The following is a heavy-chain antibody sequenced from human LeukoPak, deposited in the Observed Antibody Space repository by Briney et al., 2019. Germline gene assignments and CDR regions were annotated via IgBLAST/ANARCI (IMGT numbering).Heavy chain of an antibody. CDR2: INHSGST. V-gene: IGHV4-34*01. CDR1: GGSFSGYY. Sequence: SETLSLTCAVYGGSFSGYYWSWIRQPPGKGLEWIGEINHSGSTNYNPSLKSRVTMSVDTSKNQFSLKLSSVTAADTAVYYCARGSYGDYGFKHWYFDLWGRGTLVTVSS. D-gene: IGHD4-17*01. CDR3: ARGSYGDYGFKHWYFDL. J-gene: IGHJ2*01.